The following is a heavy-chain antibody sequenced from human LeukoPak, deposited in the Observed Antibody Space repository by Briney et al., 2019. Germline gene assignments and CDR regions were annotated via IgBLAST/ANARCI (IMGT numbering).Heavy chain of an antibody. J-gene: IGHJ4*02. CDR2: IIPIFGTA. CDR3: ARVRPLSLRGPFDY. V-gene: IGHV1-69*13. Sequence: ASVKVSCKASGGTFSSYAISWVRQAPGQGLEWMGGIIPIFGTANYAQKFQGRVTITADESTSTAYMELSRLRSEDTAVYYCARVRPLSLRGPFDYWGQGTLVTVSS. D-gene: IGHD2/OR15-2a*01. CDR1: GGTFSSYA.